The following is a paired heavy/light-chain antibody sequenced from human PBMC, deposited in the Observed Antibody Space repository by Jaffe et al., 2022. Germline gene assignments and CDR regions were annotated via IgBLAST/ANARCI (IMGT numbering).Heavy chain of an antibody. CDR1: GGSISSSSYY. CDR3: ARHDHITFGGVIVIWDAFDI. J-gene: IGHJ3*02. CDR2: IYYSGST. D-gene: IGHD3-16*02. V-gene: IGHV4-39*01. Sequence: QLQLQESGPGLVKPSETLSLTCTVSGGSISSSSYYWGWIRQPPGKGLEWIGSIYYSGSTYYNPSLKSRVTISVDTSKNQFSLKLSSVTAADTAVYYCARHDHITFGGVIVIWDAFDIWGQGTMVTVSS.
Light chain of an antibody. Sequence: DIVMTQSPLSLPVTPGEPASISCRSSQSLLHSNGYNYLDWYLQKPGQSPQLLIYLGSNRASGVPDRFSGSGSGTDFTLKISRVEAEDVGVYYCMQALQTPIFGQGTKLEIK. CDR3: MQALQTPI. J-gene: IGKJ2*01. CDR1: QSLLHSNGYNY. CDR2: LGS. V-gene: IGKV2-28*01.